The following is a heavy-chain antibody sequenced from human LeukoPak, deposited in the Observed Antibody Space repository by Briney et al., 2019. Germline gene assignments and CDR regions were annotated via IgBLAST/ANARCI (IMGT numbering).Heavy chain of an antibody. D-gene: IGHD3-9*01. CDR3: ARGVDSAIDW. Sequence: GGSLRLSCAASGFTFSSYWMTLVRQSPGHGLEWVANINGDGRDKYYVGSVRGRFTISRDNADNALYLQMNSLRGDDTALYYCARGVDSAIDWWGQGTLVTVSS. V-gene: IGHV3-7*01. J-gene: IGHJ4*02. CDR1: GFTFSSYW. CDR2: INGDGRDK.